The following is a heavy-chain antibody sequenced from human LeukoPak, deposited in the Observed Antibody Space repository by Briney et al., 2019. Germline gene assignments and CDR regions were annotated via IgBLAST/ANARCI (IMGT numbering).Heavy chain of an antibody. Sequence: ASVKVSCKASGYTFTSYGISWVRQAPGQGLEWMGWISAYNGNTNYAQKLQGRVTMTTDTSTSTAYTELRSLRSDDTAVYYCARDYDILTGVRLYYYGMDVWGQGTTVTVSS. V-gene: IGHV1-18*01. CDR1: GYTFTSYG. CDR3: ARDYDILTGVRLYYYGMDV. CDR2: ISAYNGNT. J-gene: IGHJ6*02. D-gene: IGHD3-9*01.